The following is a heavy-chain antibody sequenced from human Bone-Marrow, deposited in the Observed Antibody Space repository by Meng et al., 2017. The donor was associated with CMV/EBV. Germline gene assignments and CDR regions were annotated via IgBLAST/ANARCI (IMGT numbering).Heavy chain of an antibody. CDR2: IYYSGST. CDR1: GGSISSSSYY. D-gene: IGHD3-10*01. J-gene: IGHJ4*02. CDR3: ARLEISRVRGVIMCYYCDY. V-gene: IGHV4-39*01. Sequence: SETLSLTCTVPGGSISSSSYYWGWIRQPPGKGLEWIGSIYYSGSTYYNPSLKSRVTISVDTSKNQFSLKLSSVTAADTAVYYCARLEISRVRGVIMCYYCDYWGQGTLVTFSS.